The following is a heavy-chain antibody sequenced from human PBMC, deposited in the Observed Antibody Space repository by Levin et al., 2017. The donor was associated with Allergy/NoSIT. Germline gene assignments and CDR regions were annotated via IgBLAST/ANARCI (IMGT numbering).Heavy chain of an antibody. CDR3: ARQSTGYSSSWSDY. V-gene: IGHV5-10-1*01. D-gene: IGHD6-13*01. J-gene: IGHJ4*02. CDR1: GYSFTSYW. Sequence: GESLKISCKGSGYSFTSYWISWVRQMPGKGLEWVGRIDPSDSYTNYSPSFQGHVTISTDKSICTAYLQWSSLKASDTAMYYCARQSTGYSSSWSDYWGQGTLVTVSS. CDR2: IDPSDSYT.